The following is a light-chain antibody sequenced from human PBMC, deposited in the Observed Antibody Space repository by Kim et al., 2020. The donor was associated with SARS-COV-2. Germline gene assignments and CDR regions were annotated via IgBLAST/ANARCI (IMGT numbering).Light chain of an antibody. J-gene: IGKJ5*01. Sequence: VSPGERASLSCRASQSVNSNLAWYQQKPGQAPRRLIYGASTRATGIPARFSGSGSGTEFTLTISSLQSADVAVYYCQQYNNWPITFGQGTRLEIK. CDR3: QQYNNWPIT. CDR1: QSVNSN. CDR2: GAS. V-gene: IGKV3-15*01.